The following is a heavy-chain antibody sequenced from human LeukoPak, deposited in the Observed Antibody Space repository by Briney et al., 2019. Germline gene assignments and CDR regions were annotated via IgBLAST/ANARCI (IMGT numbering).Heavy chain of an antibody. J-gene: IGHJ4*02. Sequence: ASVKVSCKASGYTFTSYGISWVRQAPGQGLEWMGWISAYNGNTNYAQKLQGRATMTTDTSTSTAYMELRSLRSDDTAVYYCARVRYDSSGYYYFDYWGQGTLVTVSS. CDR2: ISAYNGNT. CDR1: GYTFTSYG. D-gene: IGHD3-22*01. CDR3: ARVRYDSSGYYYFDY. V-gene: IGHV1-18*01.